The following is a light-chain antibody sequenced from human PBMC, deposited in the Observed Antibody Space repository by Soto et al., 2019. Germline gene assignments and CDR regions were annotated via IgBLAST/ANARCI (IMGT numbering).Light chain of an antibody. J-gene: IGLJ1*01. CDR3: QSYDSSLSVLYV. V-gene: IGLV1-40*01. Sequence: VLTQPPSVSGAPGQRVTIYCTGSSSNIGAGYEVHWFQQLPGTAPKLLIYGNTNRPSGVPDRFSGSKSDTSASLAITGLQPEDEADYYCQSYDSSLSVLYVFGTGTKVTVL. CDR2: GNT. CDR1: SSNIGAGYE.